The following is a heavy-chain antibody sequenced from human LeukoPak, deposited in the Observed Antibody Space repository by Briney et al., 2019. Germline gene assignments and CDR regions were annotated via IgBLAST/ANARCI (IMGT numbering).Heavy chain of an antibody. CDR2: IYPGDSDT. D-gene: IGHD3-22*01. V-gene: IGHV5-51*01. CDR1: GYIATYW. Sequence: GESLKISCKGSGYIATYWIGWVRQMPGKGLEWMGIIYPGDSDTTYSPSFQGQVTISGDKSISTAYLQWSSLKASDTAMYYCARRGVYSSAYSDAFDIWGQGTMVTVSS. J-gene: IGHJ3*02. CDR3: ARRGVYSSAYSDAFDI.